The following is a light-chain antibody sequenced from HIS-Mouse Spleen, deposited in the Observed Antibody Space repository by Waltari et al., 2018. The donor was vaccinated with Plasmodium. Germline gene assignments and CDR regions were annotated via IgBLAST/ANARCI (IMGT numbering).Light chain of an antibody. J-gene: IGLJ3*02. CDR1: ALPKQY. Sequence: SYELTQPPSVSVSPGQTARITCSGDALPKQYAYWYQQKPGQAPVLVIYKDSGRPSGIPELFSGSSSGTTVTLTISGVQAEDEADYYCQSADSSGTPNWVFGGGTKLTVL. CDR2: KDS. V-gene: IGLV3-25*03. CDR3: QSADSSGTPNWV.